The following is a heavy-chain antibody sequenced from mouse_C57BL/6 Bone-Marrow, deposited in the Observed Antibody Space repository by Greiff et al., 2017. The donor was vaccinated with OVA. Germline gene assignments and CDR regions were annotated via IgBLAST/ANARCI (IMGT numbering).Heavy chain of an antibody. D-gene: IGHD4-1*01. J-gene: IGHJ4*01. CDR3: TSGGNNWDEGDAMDY. CDR2: IYPGNSDT. V-gene: IGHV1-5*01. Sequence: EVQLQQSGTVLARPGASVKMSCKTSGYTFTSYWMHWVKQRPGQGLEWIGAIYPGNSDTSYNQKFKGKAKLTAVTSASTAYMELSSLTNEDSAVYYCTSGGNNWDEGDAMDYWGQGTSVTVSS. CDR1: GYTFTSYW.